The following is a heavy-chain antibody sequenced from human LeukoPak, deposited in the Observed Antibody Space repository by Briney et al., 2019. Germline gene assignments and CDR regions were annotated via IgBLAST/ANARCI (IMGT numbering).Heavy chain of an antibody. D-gene: IGHD5-18*01. Sequence: ESLEISRKGSGYSLTRYWIGWVRQMPGKGLEWMGIIDPSDSETRYTPSFQGQVTISVDKSLTPAYLKWNSLKASDTAMYYCARQTAMGSSGDYWGQGTLVTVSS. CDR2: IDPSDSET. CDR1: GYSLTRYW. V-gene: IGHV5-51*01. J-gene: IGHJ4*02. CDR3: ARQTAMGSSGDY.